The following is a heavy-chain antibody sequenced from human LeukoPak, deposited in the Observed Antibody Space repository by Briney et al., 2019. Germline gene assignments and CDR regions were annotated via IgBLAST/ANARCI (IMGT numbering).Heavy chain of an antibody. Sequence: GGSLRLSCAASGFTVSSNYMSWVRQAPGKGLEWVSVIYSGGSTYYADSVKGRFTISRHNSKNTLYLQMNSLRAEDTAVYYCAREGPTDFSTYYGMDVWGQGPRVSVSS. CDR2: IYSGGST. V-gene: IGHV3-53*04. CDR1: GFTVSSNY. D-gene: IGHD2/OR15-2a*01. J-gene: IGHJ6*02. CDR3: AREGPTDFSTYYGMDV.